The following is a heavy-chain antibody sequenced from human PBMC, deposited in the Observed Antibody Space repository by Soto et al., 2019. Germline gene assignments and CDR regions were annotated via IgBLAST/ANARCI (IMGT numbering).Heavy chain of an antibody. Sequence: EVQLEETGGGLVQPGGSLRLSCAASGFTVNSNHMSWVRQAPGKGLEWVSLIYSAGRTHYADSVKGRFTVSRDKSENRLFLQMNNLRVGDTDVYYCARDYLGSGWPRIGFDVWGLGTMVTVSS. D-gene: IGHD6-19*01. J-gene: IGHJ3*01. CDR1: GFTVNSNH. CDR3: ARDYLGSGWPRIGFDV. V-gene: IGHV3-53*02. CDR2: IYSAGRT.